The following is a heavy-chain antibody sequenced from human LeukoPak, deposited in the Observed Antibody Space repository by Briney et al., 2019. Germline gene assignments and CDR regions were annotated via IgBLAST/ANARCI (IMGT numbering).Heavy chain of an antibody. J-gene: IGHJ3*01. CDR1: GFTFSAYS. V-gene: IGHV3-48*02. Sequence: PGGSLRLSCAASGFTFSAYSMNWVRQSPGTELEWVSYISSSSVSIYYADSVKGRFTVSRDNAKNSLYLQMNSLREEDTAVYYCARDRGDYGGSDVFDVWGQGTMVAVSS. CDR3: ARDRGDYGGSDVFDV. D-gene: IGHD4-23*01. CDR2: ISSSSVSI.